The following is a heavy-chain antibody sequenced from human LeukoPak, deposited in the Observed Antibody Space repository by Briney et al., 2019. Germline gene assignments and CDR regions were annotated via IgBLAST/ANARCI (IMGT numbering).Heavy chain of an antibody. V-gene: IGHV4-31*03. D-gene: IGHD2-8*01. CDR2: IYYSGST. CDR1: GGSISSGGYY. Sequence: PSEALSLTCTVSGGSISSGGYYWSWIRQHPGKGLEWIGYIYYSGSTYYNPSLKSRVTISVDTSKNQLSLKLSSVTAADTAVYYCAVWCMLCHFDYWGQGTLVTVSS. J-gene: IGHJ4*02. CDR3: AVWCMLCHFDY.